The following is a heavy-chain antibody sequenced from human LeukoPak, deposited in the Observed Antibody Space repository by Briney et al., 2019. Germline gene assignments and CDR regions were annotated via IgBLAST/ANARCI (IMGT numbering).Heavy chain of an antibody. CDR2: IYGGGNT. J-gene: IGHJ4*02. CDR3: VSHSDTLTRYSFDY. D-gene: IGHD3-9*01. V-gene: IGHV3-53*01. Sequence: GGSHRLSCAASGFTVNDNYMSWVRQAPGKGLEWVSIIYGGGNTYYADSVKGRFTLSRDSSKNTLSLQMNSLRAEDTAVYYCVSHSDTLTRYSFDYWGRGTLVTVSS. CDR1: GFTVNDNY.